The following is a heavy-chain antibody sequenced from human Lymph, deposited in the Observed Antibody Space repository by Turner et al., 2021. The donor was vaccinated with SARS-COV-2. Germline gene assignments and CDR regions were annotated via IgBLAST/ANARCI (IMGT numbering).Heavy chain of an antibody. J-gene: IGHJ6*02. V-gene: IGHV1-2*02. CDR2: INPNSGGT. D-gene: IGHD3-3*01. CDR1: GLTFTGYY. CDR3: ARDVGGYNDFWGGYSGGYGLDV. Sequence: VQLVPSGAEVTKPRASVKVPCKDSGLTFTGYYIHWVRQAPGQGLEWMGWINPNSGGTNYAQKFQGRVTMTRDTSISTAYMELSRLRSDDTAVYYCARDVGGYNDFWGGYSGGYGLDVWGQGTTVTVSS.